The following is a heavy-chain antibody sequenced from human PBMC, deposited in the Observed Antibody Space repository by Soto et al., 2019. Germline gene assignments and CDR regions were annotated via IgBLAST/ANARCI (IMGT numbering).Heavy chain of an antibody. CDR2: ISSSSSTI. Sequence: GASVKVSCKAPGFTFSSYSMNWVRQAPGKGLEWVSYISSSSSTIYYADSVKGRFTISRDNAKNSLYLQMNSLRDEDTAVYYCARDRYYYDSSGYYYKEDWYFDLWGRGTLVTVSS. D-gene: IGHD3-22*01. CDR1: GFTFSSYS. V-gene: IGHV3-48*02. CDR3: ARDRYYYDSSGYYYKEDWYFDL. J-gene: IGHJ2*01.